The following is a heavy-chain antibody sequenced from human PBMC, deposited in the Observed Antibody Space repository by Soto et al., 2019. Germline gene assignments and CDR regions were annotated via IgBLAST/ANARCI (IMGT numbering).Heavy chain of an antibody. V-gene: IGHV1-69*13. CDR2: IIPIFGTA. CDR1: GGTFSSYA. Sequence: SVKVSCKASGGTFSSYAISWVRQAPGQGLEWMGGIIPIFGTANYAQKFQGRVTITADEFTSTAYMELSSLRSEDTAVYYCARGLQMYYYDSSGPEAYWGQGTLVTVSS. CDR3: ARGLQMYYYDSSGPEAY. D-gene: IGHD3-22*01. J-gene: IGHJ4*02.